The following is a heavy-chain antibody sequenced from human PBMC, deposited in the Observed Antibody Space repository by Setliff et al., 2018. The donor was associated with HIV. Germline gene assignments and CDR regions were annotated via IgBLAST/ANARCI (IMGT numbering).Heavy chain of an antibody. V-gene: IGHV4-34*01. CDR1: GGSFRGYY. D-gene: IGHD3-22*01. CDR2: INHSGSA. Sequence: SETLSLTCAVYGGSFRGYYWSWIRQPPGKGLEWIGEINHSGSANYNPSLKSRVTISVDTSKSQFSLKLSSVTAADTALYYCARGMDYYDTSGYYQYYFDYWGQGTLVTVSS. J-gene: IGHJ4*02. CDR3: ARGMDYYDTSGYYQYYFDY.